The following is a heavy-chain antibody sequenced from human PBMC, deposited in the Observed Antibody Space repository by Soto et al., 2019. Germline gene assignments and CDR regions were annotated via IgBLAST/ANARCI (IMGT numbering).Heavy chain of an antibody. D-gene: IGHD5-18*01. Sequence: TSETLSLTCTVSGDSISTYYWSWIRQPPGKGLEWIAYIYYNGSTNYNPSLKSRVTISVDTSKNQFSLKLSSVTAADTAVYYCARDPGYSYGYDYYYGMDVWGQGTTVTVSS. CDR2: IYYNGST. J-gene: IGHJ6*02. V-gene: IGHV4-59*01. CDR3: ARDPGYSYGYDYYYGMDV. CDR1: GDSISTYY.